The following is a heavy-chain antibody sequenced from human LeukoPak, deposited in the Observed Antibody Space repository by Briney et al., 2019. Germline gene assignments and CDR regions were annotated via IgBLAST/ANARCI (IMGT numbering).Heavy chain of an antibody. CDR1: GFTFSDYY. Sequence: GGSLRLSCAASGFTFSDYYMSWIRQAPGKGLEWVSYISSSGSTIYYADSVKGRFTISRDNAKNSLYLQMNSLRAEDTAVYYCARTPTYYYDSSGYHFDYWGQGTLVTVSS. V-gene: IGHV3-11*04. J-gene: IGHJ4*02. CDR3: ARTPTYYYDSSGYHFDY. CDR2: ISSSGSTI. D-gene: IGHD3-22*01.